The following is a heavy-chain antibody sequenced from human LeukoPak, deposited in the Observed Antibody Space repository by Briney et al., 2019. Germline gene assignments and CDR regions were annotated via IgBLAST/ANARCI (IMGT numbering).Heavy chain of an antibody. V-gene: IGHV3-64D*06. CDR1: GFSFSRFA. CDR3: VKGGCSSTSCYPN. Sequence: PGGSLRLSCSASGFSFSRFAMHWVRQAPGKGLEYISAISSNGGSTDYADSVKGRFIISRDSSKSTLYLQMSSLRAEDTAVYSCVKGGCSSTSCYPNWGQGTLVTVSS. J-gene: IGHJ4*02. CDR2: ISSNGGST. D-gene: IGHD2-2*01.